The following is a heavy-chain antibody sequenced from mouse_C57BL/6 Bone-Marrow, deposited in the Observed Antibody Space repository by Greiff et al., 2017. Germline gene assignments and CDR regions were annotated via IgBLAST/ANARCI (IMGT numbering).Heavy chain of an antibody. D-gene: IGHD1-1*01. CDR3: ARSPTTVVNFDY. CDR1: GYSFTDYN. V-gene: IGHV1-39*01. Sequence: EVKLQESGPELVKPGASVKISCKASGYSFTDYNMNWVKQSNGKSLEWIGVINPNYGTTSYNQKFKGKATLTVDQSSSTAYMQLNSLTSEDAADYYCARSPTTVVNFDYWGQGTTLTVSS. CDR2: INPNYGTT. J-gene: IGHJ2*01.